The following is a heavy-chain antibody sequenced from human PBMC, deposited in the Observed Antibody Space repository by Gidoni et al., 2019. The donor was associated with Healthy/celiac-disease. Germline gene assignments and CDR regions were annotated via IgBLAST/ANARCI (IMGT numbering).Heavy chain of an antibody. CDR1: GYTFTSYG. D-gene: IGHD5-18*01. V-gene: IGHV1-18*04. CDR3: ARDWRDTAMFSRGHDDDYYYMDV. J-gene: IGHJ6*03. Sequence: QVQLVQSGAEVTTPGASVKVSCKASGYTFTSYGISWVRQAPGQGLEWMGWISAYNGNTNDAQKLQGRVTMTTDTSTSTAYRELRRLRSDDTAVYYCARDWRDTAMFSRGHDDDYYYMDVWGKGTTVTVSS. CDR2: ISAYNGNT.